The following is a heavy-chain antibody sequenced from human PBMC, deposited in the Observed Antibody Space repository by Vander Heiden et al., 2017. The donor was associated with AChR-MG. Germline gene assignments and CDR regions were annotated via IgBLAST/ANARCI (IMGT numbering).Heavy chain of an antibody. D-gene: IGHD2-2*01. J-gene: IGHJ6*02. Sequence: QVQLVQSGAEVKKPGSSVKVSCKASGGTFSSYAISWVRQAPGQGLEWMGGIIPIFGTANYAQKFQGRVTITADESTSTAYMELSSLRSEDTAVYYCARDRPGYCSSTSCYRYYYGMDVWGQGTTVTVSS. CDR2: IIPIFGTA. CDR1: GGTFSSYA. CDR3: ARDRPGYCSSTSCYRYYYGMDV. V-gene: IGHV1-69*01.